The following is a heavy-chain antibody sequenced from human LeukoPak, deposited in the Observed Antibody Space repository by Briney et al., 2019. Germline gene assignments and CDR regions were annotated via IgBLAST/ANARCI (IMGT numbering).Heavy chain of an antibody. J-gene: IGHJ6*02. CDR3: AKDGTTTVYYYYGMDV. D-gene: IGHD4-17*01. V-gene: IGHV3-23*01. CDR1: GFTFSSYA. Sequence: GGSLRLSCAASGFTFSSYAMTWVRQAPGKGPEWVSSIGGSGGSTYYADSVKGRFTIPRDNSKNTLYLQMNSLRAEDTAVYYCAKDGTTTVYYYYGMDVWGQGTTVTVSS. CDR2: IGGSGGST.